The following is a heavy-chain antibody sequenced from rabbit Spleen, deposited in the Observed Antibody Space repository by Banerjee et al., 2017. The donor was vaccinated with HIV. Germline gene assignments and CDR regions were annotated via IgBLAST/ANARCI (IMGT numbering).Heavy chain of an antibody. CDR3: ARDYNSGWDL. J-gene: IGHJ4*01. CDR2: IDPIFGRT. V-gene: IGHV1S47*01. D-gene: IGHD4-1*01. CDR1: GFDFSNYG. Sequence: QEQLKETGGGLVQPGGSLTLSCKASGFDFSNYGVSWVRQAPGKGLEWIGYIDPIFGRTYYASWVNGRFTISSHNAQNTLYLQLNSLTAADTATYFCARDYNSGWDLWGPGTLVTVS.